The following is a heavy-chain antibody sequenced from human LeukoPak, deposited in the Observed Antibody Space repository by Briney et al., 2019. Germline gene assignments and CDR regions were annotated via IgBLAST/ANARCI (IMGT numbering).Heavy chain of an antibody. CDR3: ARNVQDAFDI. CDR2: ISGSSGST. V-gene: IGHV3-23*01. CDR1: GFTFSSYA. J-gene: IGHJ3*02. Sequence: PGGSLRLSCAASGFTFSSYAMSWVRQAPGKGLEWVSAISGSSGSTYYADSVKGRFTISRDNSKNTLYLQMNSLRAEDTAVYYCARNVQDAFDIWGQGTMVTVSS.